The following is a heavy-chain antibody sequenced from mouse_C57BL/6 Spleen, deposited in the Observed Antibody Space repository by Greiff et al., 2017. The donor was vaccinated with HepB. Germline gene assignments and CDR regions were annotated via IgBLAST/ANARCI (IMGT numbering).Heavy chain of an antibody. J-gene: IGHJ4*01. Sequence: QVQLQQHGAELVKPGASVKMSCKASGYTFTSYWITWVKQRPGQGLEWIGDIYPGSGSTNYNEKFKSKATLTVDTSSSTAYMQLSSLTSEDSAVYYCARRALYSNYGDMDYWGQGTSVTVSS. V-gene: IGHV1-55*01. CDR2: IYPGSGST. CDR1: GYTFTSYW. D-gene: IGHD2-5*01. CDR3: ARRALYSNYGDMDY.